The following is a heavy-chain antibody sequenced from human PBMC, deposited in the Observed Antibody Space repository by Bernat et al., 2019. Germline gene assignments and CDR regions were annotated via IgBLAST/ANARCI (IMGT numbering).Heavy chain of an antibody. J-gene: IGHJ4*02. CDR3: ARSRGALVDY. Sequence: EVQLVESGGGLVQPGGSLRLSCASSGFSFSGYWMHWVRQDPGKGLVWVSRINSAGSSTNYADSVKGRFTISRDNAQNTLYLQMNSLRAEDTAVYYCARSRGALVDYWGQGTLVTVSS. D-gene: IGHD2-15*01. CDR1: GFSFSGYW. V-gene: IGHV3-74*01. CDR2: INSAGSST.